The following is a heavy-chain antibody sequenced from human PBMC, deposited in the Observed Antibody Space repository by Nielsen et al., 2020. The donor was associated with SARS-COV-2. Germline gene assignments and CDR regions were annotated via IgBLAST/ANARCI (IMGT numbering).Heavy chain of an antibody. Sequence: SETLSLTCAVYGGSFSGYYWSWIRQPPGKGLEWIGEINHSGSTNYNPSLKSRVTISVDTSKNQFSLKLSPVTAADTAVYYCARGRGAARRNYYGMDVWGQGTTVTVSS. CDR1: GGSFSGYY. CDR2: INHSGST. CDR3: ARGRGAARRNYYGMDV. V-gene: IGHV4-34*01. D-gene: IGHD6-6*01. J-gene: IGHJ6*02.